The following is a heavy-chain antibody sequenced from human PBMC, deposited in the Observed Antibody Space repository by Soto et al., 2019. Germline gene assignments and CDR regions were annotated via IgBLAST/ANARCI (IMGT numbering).Heavy chain of an antibody. D-gene: IGHD6-6*01. CDR1: GFTFDDYA. J-gene: IGHJ4*02. CDR2: ISWNSGTI. Sequence: PGGSLRLSCAASGFTFDDYAMHWVRQAPGKGLEWVSGISWNSGTIACADSVEGRFTISRDNAKNSLYLQMNSLRAEDTALYYCAKDIAARPPYYCDYWGQGTLVTVSS. V-gene: IGHV3-9*01. CDR3: AKDIAARPPYYCDY.